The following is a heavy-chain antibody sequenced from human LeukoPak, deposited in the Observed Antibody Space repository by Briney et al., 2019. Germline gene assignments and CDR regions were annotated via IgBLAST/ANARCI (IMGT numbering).Heavy chain of an antibody. V-gene: IGHV4-61*02. CDR2: IYTRGST. D-gene: IGHD2-8*01. J-gene: IGHJ6*03. CDR3: ARGIVPPYYYMDV. Sequence: PSETLSLTCTVSGGSISSYSYHWSWIRQPAGKGLEWIGRIYTRGSTNYNPSLKSRVTISVDTSKNQFSLKLSSVTAADTAVYYCARGIVPPYYYMDVWGKGTTVTVSS. CDR1: GGSISSYSYH.